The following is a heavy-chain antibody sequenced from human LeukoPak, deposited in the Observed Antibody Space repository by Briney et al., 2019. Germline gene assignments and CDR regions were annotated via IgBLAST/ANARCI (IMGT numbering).Heavy chain of an antibody. CDR3: ARDSPLRQLDF. CDR1: GGSISSSSYY. D-gene: IGHD6-6*01. V-gene: IGHV4-39*07. CDR2: IYYSGST. Sequence: SETLSLTCTVSGGSISSSSYYWGWIRQPPGKGLEWIGSIYYSGSTYYNPSLKSRVTISVDTSKNQFSLKLSSVTVADTAVYYCARDSPLRQLDFWGQGTLVTVSS. J-gene: IGHJ4*02.